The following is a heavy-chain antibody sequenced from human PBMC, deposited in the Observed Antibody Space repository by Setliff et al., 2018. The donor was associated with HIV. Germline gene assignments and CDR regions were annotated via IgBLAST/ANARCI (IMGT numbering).Heavy chain of an antibody. CDR3: ARDRIEVLADSPHDVFDI. Sequence: LSLTCAVSGDSVSGYYWSWIRQPAGRGLEWIGRVHNSAGSNYNPSLKSRVTMSVDTAKNQLPLKLTAVSAADTAVYYCARDRIEVLADSPHDVFDIWGRGIMVTVSS. D-gene: IGHD3-22*01. CDR2: VHNSAGS. V-gene: IGHV4-4*07. J-gene: IGHJ3*02. CDR1: GDSVSGYY.